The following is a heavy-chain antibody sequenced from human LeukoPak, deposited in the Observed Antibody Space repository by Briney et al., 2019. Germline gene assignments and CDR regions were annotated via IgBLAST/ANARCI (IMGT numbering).Heavy chain of an antibody. CDR1: GFTFDDYG. V-gene: IGHV3-20*04. D-gene: IGHD2-2*01. CDR2: IDWNGGST. Sequence: GGSLRLSCAASGFTFDDYGMSWVPQAPGKGLEWVSGIDWNGGSTGYADSVKGRFTISRDNAKNSLYLQMNSLRAEDTALYYCARDRVQLPPVGRYYYYMDVWGKGTTVTVSS. J-gene: IGHJ6*03. CDR3: ARDRVQLPPVGRYYYYMDV.